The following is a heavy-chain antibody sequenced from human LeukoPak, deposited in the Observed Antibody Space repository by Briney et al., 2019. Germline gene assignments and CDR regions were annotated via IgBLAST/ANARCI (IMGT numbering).Heavy chain of an antibody. J-gene: IGHJ6*04. D-gene: IGHD1-26*01. CDR2: INHSGST. Sequence: SETLSLTCAVYGGSFNGYYWIWIRQPPGKGLEWIGEINHSGSTNYNPSLKSRVTISVDTSKNQFSLKLSSVTAADTAVYYCARGRIGYGMDVWGEETTVTVSS. CDR1: GGSFNGYY. CDR3: ARGRIGYGMDV. V-gene: IGHV4-34*01.